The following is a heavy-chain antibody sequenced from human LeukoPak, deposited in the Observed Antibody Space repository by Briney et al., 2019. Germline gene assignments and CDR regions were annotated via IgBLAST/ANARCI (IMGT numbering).Heavy chain of an antibody. V-gene: IGHV4-31*03. D-gene: IGHD5-12*01. CDR3: ARADGYSGYDSATGRHFDY. CDR1: SGSISSGGYY. J-gene: IGHJ4*02. CDR2: IYYSGST. Sequence: PSQTLSLTCTVSSGSISSGGYYWSWIRQHPGKGLEWIGYIYYSGSTYYNPSLKSRVTISVDTSKNQFSLKLSSVTAADTAVYYCARADGYSGYDSATGRHFDYWGQGTLVTVSS.